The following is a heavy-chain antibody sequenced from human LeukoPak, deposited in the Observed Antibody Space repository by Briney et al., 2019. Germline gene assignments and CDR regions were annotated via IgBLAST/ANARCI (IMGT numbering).Heavy chain of an antibody. CDR3: ARHGPNDYGGNWDWYFDL. CDR1: GFTFSSYS. Sequence: GGSLRLSCAASGFTFSSYSMSWVRQAPGKGLEWVSSISSSSSYIYYADSVKGRFTISRDNAKNSLYLQMNSLRAEDTAVYYCARHGPNDYGGNWDWYFDLWGRGTLVTVSS. D-gene: IGHD4-23*01. CDR2: ISSSSSYI. J-gene: IGHJ2*01. V-gene: IGHV3-21*01.